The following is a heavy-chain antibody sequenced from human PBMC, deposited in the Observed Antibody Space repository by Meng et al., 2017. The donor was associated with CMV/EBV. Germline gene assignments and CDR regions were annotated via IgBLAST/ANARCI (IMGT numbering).Heavy chain of an antibody. CDR3: ARDQRRFWSGYVFDY. CDR2: ISYDGSNK. J-gene: IGHJ4*02. CDR1: GFSFSSHW. D-gene: IGHD3-3*01. V-gene: IGHV3-30*03. Sequence: GESLKISCVGSGFSFSSHWLAWVRQAPGKGLEWVAVISYDGSNKYYADSVKGRFTISRDNSKNTLYLQMNSLRAEDTAVYYCARDQRRFWSGYVFDYWGQGTLVTVSS.